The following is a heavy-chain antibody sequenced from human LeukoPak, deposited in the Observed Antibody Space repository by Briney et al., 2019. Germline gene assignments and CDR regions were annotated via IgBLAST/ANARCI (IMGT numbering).Heavy chain of an antibody. D-gene: IGHD2/OR15-2a*01. V-gene: IGHV3-48*04. CDR2: ISSRSSTI. CDR3: MRGFYAFDI. CDR1: GFTFSTHD. J-gene: IGHJ3*02. Sequence: GGSLRLSCAASGFTFSTHDLNWVRQAPGKGLEWVSFISSRSSTIYYADSVKGRFTISRDNAKNSLYLQMNSLRAEDTAVYYCMRGFYAFDIRGQGTMVTVSS.